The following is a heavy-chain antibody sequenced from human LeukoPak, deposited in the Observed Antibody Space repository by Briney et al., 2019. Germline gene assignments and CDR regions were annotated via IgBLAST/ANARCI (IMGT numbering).Heavy chain of an antibody. V-gene: IGHV1-69*05. Sequence: SVKVSYKASGGTFSSYAISWVRQAPGQGLEWMGRIIPIFGTANYAQKFQGRVTITTDESTSTAYMELSSLRSEDTAVYYCARAQNTYYYDSSGYYYNYWGQGTLVTVSS. CDR1: GGTFSSYA. J-gene: IGHJ4*02. CDR2: IIPIFGTA. D-gene: IGHD3-22*01. CDR3: ARAQNTYYYDSSGYYYNY.